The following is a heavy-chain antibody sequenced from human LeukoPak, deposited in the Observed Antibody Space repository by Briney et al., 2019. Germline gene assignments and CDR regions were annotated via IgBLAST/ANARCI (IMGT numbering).Heavy chain of an antibody. CDR3: ARGRHSSSWSPIDY. V-gene: IGHV3-7*01. D-gene: IGHD6-13*01. CDR2: IKFDGSTT. Sequence: TGGSLRLSCAASGFSFNNYWMGWVRQAPGKGLEWVANIKFDGSTTYYVDSVKGRFTISRDNAKNSLYLQMNSLRAEDTAMYYCARGRHSSSWSPIDYWGQGTLVTVSS. CDR1: GFSFNNYW. J-gene: IGHJ4*02.